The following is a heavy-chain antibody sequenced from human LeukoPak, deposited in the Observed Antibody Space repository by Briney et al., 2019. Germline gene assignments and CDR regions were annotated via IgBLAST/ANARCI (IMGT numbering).Heavy chain of an antibody. CDR2: ISGSGGST. Sequence: GGSLRLSCAASGFTFSSYAMSWVRQAPGKGLERVSAISGSGGSTYYADSVKGRFTISRDNSKNTLYLQMNSLRAEDTAVYYCAKDDSIAAAGTCYFDYWGQGTLVTVSS. CDR3: AKDDSIAAAGTCYFDY. D-gene: IGHD6-13*01. CDR1: GFTFSSYA. J-gene: IGHJ4*02. V-gene: IGHV3-23*01.